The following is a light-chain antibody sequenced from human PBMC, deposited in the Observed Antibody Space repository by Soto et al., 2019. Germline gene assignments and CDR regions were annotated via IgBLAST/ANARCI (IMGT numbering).Light chain of an antibody. V-gene: IGKV1-5*01. J-gene: IGKJ1*01. Sequence: DIPMTQSPSTLSASIGDRVTITCRASQTINNWLAWYQQKPGKAPNLLIYHASNLETGVPSRFSGSAFGTEFTLTTSSLQPDDFATYYCQHYNSYPWTFGQGTKVEIK. CDR3: QHYNSYPWT. CDR1: QTINNW. CDR2: HAS.